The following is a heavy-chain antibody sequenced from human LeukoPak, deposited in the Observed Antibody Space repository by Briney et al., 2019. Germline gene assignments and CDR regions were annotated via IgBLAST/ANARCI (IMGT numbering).Heavy chain of an antibody. CDR3: AKGGQYQLLPCYYYGMDV. CDR1: GFTFSSYG. V-gene: IGHV3-30*18. D-gene: IGHD2-2*01. J-gene: IGHJ6*02. Sequence: GGSLRLSCAASGFTFSSYGMHWVRQAPGKGLEWVAVISYDGSNKYYADSVKGRFTISRDNSKNTLYLQMNSLRAEDTAVYYCAKGGQYQLLPCYYYGMDVWGQGTTVTVSS. CDR2: ISYDGSNK.